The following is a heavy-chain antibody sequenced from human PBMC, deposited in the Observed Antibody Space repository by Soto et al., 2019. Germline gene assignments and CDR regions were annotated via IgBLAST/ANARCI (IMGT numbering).Heavy chain of an antibody. CDR2: VGGGGTDT. V-gene: IGHV3-23*01. Sequence: DVQFFESGGDLVQPGGSLRVHCVASGFIFGDYAMSWVRQAPGKGLEWVSSVGGGGTDTYYAASVKGRFTISRDNSKSTLYLQMNNLRAEDTAVYYCAKDAVPYNGKWDWFDTWGQGTLVIVSS. J-gene: IGHJ5*02. CDR3: AKDAVPYNGKWDWFDT. D-gene: IGHD1-20*01. CDR1: GFIFGDYA.